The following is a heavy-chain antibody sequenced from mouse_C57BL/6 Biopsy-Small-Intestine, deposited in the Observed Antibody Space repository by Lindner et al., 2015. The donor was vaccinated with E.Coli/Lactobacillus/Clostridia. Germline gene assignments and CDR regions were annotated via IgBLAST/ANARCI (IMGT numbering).Heavy chain of an antibody. J-gene: IGHJ1*03. CDR2: INPNNGGT. Sequence: VQLQESGPELVKPGASVKMSCKASGYTFTDYNMHWVKQSHGKSLEWIGYINPNNGGTSYNQKFKGKATLTVYKSSSTAYMELRSLTSEDSAVYYCARGGYYGSSDWYFDVWGTGTTVTVSS. CDR3: ARGGYYGSSDWYFDV. D-gene: IGHD1-1*01. V-gene: IGHV1-22*01. CDR1: GYTFTDYN.